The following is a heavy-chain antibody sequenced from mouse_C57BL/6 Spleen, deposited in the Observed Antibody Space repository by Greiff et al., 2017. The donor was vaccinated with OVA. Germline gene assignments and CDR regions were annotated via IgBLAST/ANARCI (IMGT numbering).Heavy chain of an antibody. CDR1: GYTFTSYW. Sequence: QVQLQQPGAELVRPGTSVKLSCKASGYTFTSYWMHWVKQRPGQGLEWIGVIDPSDSYTNYNQKFKGKATLTVDTSSSTAYMQLSSLTSEDSAVYYCARSYYGSSLYAMDYWGQGTSGTVSS. V-gene: IGHV1-59*01. CDR2: IDPSDSYT. J-gene: IGHJ4*01. D-gene: IGHD1-1*01. CDR3: ARSYYGSSLYAMDY.